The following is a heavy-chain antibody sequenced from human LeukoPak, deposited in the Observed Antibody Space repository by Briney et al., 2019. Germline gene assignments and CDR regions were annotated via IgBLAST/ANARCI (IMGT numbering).Heavy chain of an antibody. Sequence: GGSLRLSCAASGFTFDDYGMSWVRHAPGKGLEWVSGINWNGGSTGYADSVKGRFTISRDNAKNTLYLQMNSLRAEDTAVYYCAKEGLAYCGGDCLDYWGQGTLVTVSS. CDR3: AKEGLAYCGGDCLDY. D-gene: IGHD2-21*01. J-gene: IGHJ4*02. V-gene: IGHV3-20*04. CDR1: GFTFDDYG. CDR2: INWNGGST.